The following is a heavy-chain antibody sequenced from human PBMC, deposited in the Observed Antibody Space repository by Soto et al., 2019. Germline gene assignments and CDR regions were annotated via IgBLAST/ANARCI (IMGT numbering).Heavy chain of an antibody. D-gene: IGHD5-12*01. CDR2: SSFDGTKT. J-gene: IGHJ6*02. V-gene: IGHV3-30*18. Sequence: QEHLVESGGGVVQPGESLRLSRAASGFILRSNGMHWVRQAPGKGLEWVAVSSFDGTKTYYADSVKGRFTISRDTPNNTLHLQMTSLRVEDTAIYYCAKDRGYDYKNGLDVWGQGTTVTVSS. CDR1: GFILRSNG. CDR3: AKDRGYDYKNGLDV.